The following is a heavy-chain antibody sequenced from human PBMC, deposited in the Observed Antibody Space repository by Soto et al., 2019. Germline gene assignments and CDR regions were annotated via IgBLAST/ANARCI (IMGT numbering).Heavy chain of an antibody. V-gene: IGHV4-59*10. CDR2: FSLSGTT. D-gene: IGHD2-8*02. CDR1: GGSFSGYF. Sequence: SETLSLTCGVYGGSFSGYFWSWIRQPAGKGLEWIGRFSLSGTTNYNPSLRSRVTMSADVSKNQFSLRLTSVTAADTALYYCARGMTPPGAPAWYYFDSWGQGTLVTVSS. CDR3: ARGMTPPGAPAWYYFDS. J-gene: IGHJ4*02.